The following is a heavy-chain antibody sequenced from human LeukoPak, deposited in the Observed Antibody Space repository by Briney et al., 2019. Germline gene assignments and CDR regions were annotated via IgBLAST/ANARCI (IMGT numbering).Heavy chain of an antibody. V-gene: IGHV3-11*04. D-gene: IGHD4-23*01. CDR1: GFTFSDYY. J-gene: IGHJ4*02. CDR2: ISSSGSDI. Sequence: GGSLRLSCAASGFTFSDYYMSWIRQVPGKGLEWVSYISSSGSDIYYADSVKGRFTISRDNAKNSLYLHMNSLRAEDTAVYYCARDYGGSSPFDYWGQGTLVTVSS. CDR3: ARDYGGSSPFDY.